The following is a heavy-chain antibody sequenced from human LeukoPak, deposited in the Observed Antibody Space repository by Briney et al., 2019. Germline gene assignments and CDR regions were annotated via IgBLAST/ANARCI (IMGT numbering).Heavy chain of an antibody. Sequence: PGGSLRLSCAASGFTFSTYAMYWVRQAPGKGLDWVSAISPSGDSTNYADSVKGRFTISRDNSRNTHYLQMNSLRAEDTAIYYCAKSLGDTSTWYRLWDSWGQGTLVTVSS. CDR2: ISPSGDST. V-gene: IGHV3-23*01. CDR3: AKSLGDTSTWYRLWDS. J-gene: IGHJ4*02. CDR1: GFTFSTYA. D-gene: IGHD6-13*01.